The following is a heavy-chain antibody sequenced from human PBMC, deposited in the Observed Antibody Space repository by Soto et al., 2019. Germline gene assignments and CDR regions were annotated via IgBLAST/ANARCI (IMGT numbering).Heavy chain of an antibody. CDR2: LSDDGSTA. CDR3: GRGRRVSSTGTGGH. D-gene: IGHD1-1*01. V-gene: IGHV3-74*01. CDR1: GFTFSAYW. J-gene: IGHJ4*02. Sequence: PGGSLRLPCSVSGFTFSAYWMHWVRQVPGKGLTWVSRLSDDGSTATYAASVKGRFVISRDNAKDSLYLDMYTLRADDSGLYYCGRGRRVSSTGTGGHWGRRTMGAVAS.